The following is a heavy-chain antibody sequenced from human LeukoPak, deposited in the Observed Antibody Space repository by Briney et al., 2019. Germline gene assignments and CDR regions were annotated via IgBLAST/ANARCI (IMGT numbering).Heavy chain of an antibody. V-gene: IGHV1-18*01. J-gene: IGHJ4*02. CDR1: GYTFTSYG. D-gene: IGHD3-9*01. CDR2: ISAYNGNT. Sequence: ASVKVSCKASGYTFTSYGISWVRQAPGQGLEWMGWISAYNGNTNYAQKLQGRVTMTTDTSTSTAYMELRSLRSDGTAVYYCARVHLWGDYDNLTGYYAGDYWGQGTLVTVSS. CDR3: ARVHLWGDYDNLTGYYAGDY.